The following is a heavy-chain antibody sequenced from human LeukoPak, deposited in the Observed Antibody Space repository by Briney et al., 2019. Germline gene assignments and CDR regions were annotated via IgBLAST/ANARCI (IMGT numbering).Heavy chain of an antibody. Sequence: GGSLRLSCAASGFTLSSYEMNWVRQAPWKGLEWVSYISSSGSTIYYADSVKGRFTISRDNAKNSLYLQMNSLRTEDTAVYYCARGYSSGWYPVSYFDYWGQGTLVTVSS. CDR3: ARGYSSGWYPVSYFDY. J-gene: IGHJ4*02. CDR1: GFTLSSYE. V-gene: IGHV3-48*03. CDR2: ISSSGSTI. D-gene: IGHD6-19*01.